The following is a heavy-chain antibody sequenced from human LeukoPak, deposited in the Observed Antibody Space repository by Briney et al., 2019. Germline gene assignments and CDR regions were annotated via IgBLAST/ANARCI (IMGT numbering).Heavy chain of an antibody. V-gene: IGHV3-30*14. CDR2: ISYDGSNK. CDR3: ARGVGATGDYFDY. CDR1: GFTFSSYA. Sequence: PGGSLRISCAASGFTFSSYAMHWVRQAPGKGLEWVAVISYDGSNKYYADSVKGRFTISRDNSKNTLYLQMNSLRAEDTAVYYCARGVGATGDYFDYWGQGTLVTVSS. J-gene: IGHJ4*02. D-gene: IGHD1-26*01.